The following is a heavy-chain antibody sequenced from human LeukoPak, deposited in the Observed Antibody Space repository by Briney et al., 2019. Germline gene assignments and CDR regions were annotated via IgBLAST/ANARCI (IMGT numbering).Heavy chain of an antibody. V-gene: IGHV4-61*02. CDR3: ARSSGDGVVGYFDY. Sequence: SQTLSLTCTVSGGSSSSGSYYWNWIRQPAGKGLEWIGRIYTSGSTSGSTNYNPSLKSRVTISVDTSKNQFSLKLSSVTAADTAVYYCARSSGDGVVGYFDYWGQGTLVTVSS. CDR1: GGSSSSGSYY. J-gene: IGHJ4*02. D-gene: IGHD2-15*01. CDR2: IYTSGSTSGST.